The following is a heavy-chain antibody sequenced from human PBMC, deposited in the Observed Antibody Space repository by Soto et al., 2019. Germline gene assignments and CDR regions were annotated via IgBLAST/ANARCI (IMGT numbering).Heavy chain of an antibody. CDR1: GGSLSRGTDS. CDR2: IYNRGDT. CDR3: ARDYRTSAGRHFDY. V-gene: IGHV4-30-2*01. J-gene: IGHJ4*02. D-gene: IGHD3-16*02. Sequence: RSLTCTVSGGSLSRGTDSWSWIRQAPGKAPEWIGYIYNRGDTYFNPSLKSRVAISIDRSKNQFSLKLNSVTAADTAVYFCARDYRTSAGRHFDYWGQGILVTVSS.